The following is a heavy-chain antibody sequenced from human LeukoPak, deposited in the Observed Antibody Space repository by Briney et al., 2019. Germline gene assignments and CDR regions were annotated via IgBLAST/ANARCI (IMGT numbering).Heavy chain of an antibody. CDR1: GASVRSHY. CDR2: VFHNGDS. CDR3: SKPIVPASQGHYFDT. Sequence: SGTLSLTCTVSGASVRSHYWSWIRQPPGKGLEWIGNVFHNGDSSFAPSLTSRVTMSVDTSKNQFSLDLNSVTAADTAVYCASKPIVPASQGHYFDTWGQGILVTVSS. J-gene: IGHJ5*02. D-gene: IGHD2-2*01. V-gene: IGHV4-59*02.